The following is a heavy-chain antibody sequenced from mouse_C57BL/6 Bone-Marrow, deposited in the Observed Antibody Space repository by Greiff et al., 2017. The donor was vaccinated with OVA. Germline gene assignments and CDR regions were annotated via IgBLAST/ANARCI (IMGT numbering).Heavy chain of an antibody. CDR2: SRNKANDYTT. Sequence: EVHLVESGGGLVQSGRSLRLSCATSGFTFSDFYMEWVRQAPGKGLEWIAASRNKANDYTTEYSASVKGRFIVSRDTSQSILYLQMNALRAEDTAIYYCARSMVTPMDYWGQGTSVTVSS. CDR3: ARSMVTPMDY. J-gene: IGHJ4*01. CDR1: GFTFSDFY. D-gene: IGHD2-2*01. V-gene: IGHV7-1*01.